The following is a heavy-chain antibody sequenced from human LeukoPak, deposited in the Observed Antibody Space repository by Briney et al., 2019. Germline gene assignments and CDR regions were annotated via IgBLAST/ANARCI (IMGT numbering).Heavy chain of an antibody. J-gene: IGHJ4*02. CDR1: GGSISSGGYY. CDR3: ARQGSVAATRGFFDY. Sequence: SQTLSLTCTASGGSISSGGYYWSWIRQHPGKGLEWIGYIYYSGSTYYNPSLKSRVTISVDTSKNQFSLKLSSVTAADTAVYYCARQGSVAATRGFFDYWGQGTLVTVSS. V-gene: IGHV4-31*03. CDR2: IYYSGST. D-gene: IGHD2-15*01.